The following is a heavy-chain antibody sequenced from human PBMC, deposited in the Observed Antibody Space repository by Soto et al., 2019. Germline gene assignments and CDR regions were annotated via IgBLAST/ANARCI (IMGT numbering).Heavy chain of an antibody. CDR2: ISSTGSSI. D-gene: IGHD3-10*01. CDR3: ARVRFGEWGYAMDV. CDR1: GLTFSDSY. Sequence: VQLVESGGGLVKPGGSLRLSCAASGLTFSDSYLNWIRHAPGKGLEWLAYISSTGSSIFYAGSVKGRFTISRDNAKNSLYLQMNSLRAEDTAMYYCARVRFGEWGYAMDVWGQGTTVTVCS. V-gene: IGHV3-11*01. J-gene: IGHJ6*02.